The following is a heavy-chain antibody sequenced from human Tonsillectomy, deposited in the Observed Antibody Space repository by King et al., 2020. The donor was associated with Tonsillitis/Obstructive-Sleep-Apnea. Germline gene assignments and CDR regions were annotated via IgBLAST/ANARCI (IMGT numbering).Heavy chain of an antibody. Sequence: QLQESGPGLVKPSQTLSLTCTVSGGSISSGGYYWSWIRQHPGKGLEWIGYIYFSGTTYYNPSLKSRVTISVDTSKNQFSLKLTSVTAADTAVYYCARGDGDYELYYFDHWGQGPLVTVSS. D-gene: IGHD4-17*01. CDR2: IYFSGTT. CDR1: GGSISSGGYY. J-gene: IGHJ4*02. V-gene: IGHV4-31*03. CDR3: ARGDGDYELYYFDH.